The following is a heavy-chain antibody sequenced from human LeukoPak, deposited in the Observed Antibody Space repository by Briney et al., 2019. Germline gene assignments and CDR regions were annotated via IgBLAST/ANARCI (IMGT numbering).Heavy chain of an antibody. J-gene: IGHJ4*02. D-gene: IGHD1-20*01. CDR2: IYYDGSNH. Sequence: GTSLRLSCATSGLSFSTSAMHWVRQAPGKGLEGGAFIYYDGSNHYYAGSVKGRFTISRDNSRDTLFLQMNTLRAEDTAVYYCARGRITGASYYFDYWGQGTLVTVSS. CDR3: ARGRITGASYYFDY. CDR1: GLSFSTSA. V-gene: IGHV3-33*03.